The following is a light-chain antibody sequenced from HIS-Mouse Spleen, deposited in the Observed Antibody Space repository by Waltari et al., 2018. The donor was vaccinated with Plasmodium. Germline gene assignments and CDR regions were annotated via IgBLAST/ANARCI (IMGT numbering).Light chain of an antibody. Sequence: SSELTQDPAVSVALGQTVRITCQGDSLRSYYASWYQQKPGQAPVLVIYGKNNRPSGIPDRFPGSSSGNTASLTITGAQAEDEADYYCQSADSSGTPNWVFGGGTKLTVL. CDR2: GKN. CDR1: SLRSYY. CDR3: QSADSSGTPNWV. V-gene: IGLV3-19*01. J-gene: IGLJ3*02.